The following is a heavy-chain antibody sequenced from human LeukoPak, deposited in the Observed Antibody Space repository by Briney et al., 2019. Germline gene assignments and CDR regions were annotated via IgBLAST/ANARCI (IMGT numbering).Heavy chain of an antibody. Sequence: GGSLRLSCVASGFTFSSYVMSWVRQAPGKGLEWVSAISGSGGGTYYADSVKGRFTISRDNAKNSLYLQMNSLRAEDTAVYYCARGAGASNYWGQGTLVTVSS. CDR2: ISGSGGGT. CDR3: ARGAGASNY. V-gene: IGHV3-23*01. CDR1: GFTFSSYV. J-gene: IGHJ4*02. D-gene: IGHD1-26*01.